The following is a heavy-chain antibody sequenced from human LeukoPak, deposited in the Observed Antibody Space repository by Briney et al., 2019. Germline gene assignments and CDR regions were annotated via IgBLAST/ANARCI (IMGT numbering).Heavy chain of an antibody. CDR3: AKDPDSSWSTVDYFDY. CDR1: GASIRSTH. Sequence: GTLSLTCGVSGASIRSTHWWTWVRQAPGKGLEWVSVISGSGGSTYYADSVKGRFTVSRDNSKNTLYLQMNSLRAEDTAVYYCAKDPDSSWSTVDYFDYWGQGTLVTVSS. CDR2: ISGSGGST. V-gene: IGHV3-23*01. D-gene: IGHD6-13*01. J-gene: IGHJ4*02.